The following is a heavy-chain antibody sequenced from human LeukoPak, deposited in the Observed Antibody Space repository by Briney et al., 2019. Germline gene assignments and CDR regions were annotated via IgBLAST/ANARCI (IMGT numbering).Heavy chain of an antibody. CDR1: GYTFTSYT. CDR3: ARAPSGSMIVVVPLDY. D-gene: IGHD3-22*01. Sequence: ASVKVSCKASGYTFTSYTIHWVRQAPGQRLEWMGWINAGNGNTKYSQEFQDRVTITRDTSASTAYMELSSLRSEDMAVYYCARAPSGSMIVVVPLDYWGQGTLVTVSS. V-gene: IGHV1-3*03. J-gene: IGHJ4*02. CDR2: INAGNGNT.